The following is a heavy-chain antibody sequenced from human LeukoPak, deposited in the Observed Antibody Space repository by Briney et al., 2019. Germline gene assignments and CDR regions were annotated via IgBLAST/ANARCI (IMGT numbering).Heavy chain of an antibody. D-gene: IGHD2-2*01. J-gene: IGHJ5*02. V-gene: IGHV1-46*01. CDR2: INPSGGST. Sequence: ASVKVSCKASGYTFTSYYMHWVRQAPGQGLEWMGIINPSGGSTSYAQKFQGRVTMTRDTSTGTVYMELSSLRSEDTAVYYCARTLVPYCSSTSCRGGWFDPWGQGTLVTVSS. CDR1: GYTFTSYY. CDR3: ARTLVPYCSSTSCRGGWFDP.